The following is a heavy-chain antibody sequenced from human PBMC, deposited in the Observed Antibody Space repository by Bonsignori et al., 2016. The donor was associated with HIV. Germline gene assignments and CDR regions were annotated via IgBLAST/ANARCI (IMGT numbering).Heavy chain of an antibody. D-gene: IGHD4-17*01. Sequence: QVQLQESGPGLVKPSETLSLTCAVSGYSISSGYYWGWIRQPPGKGLGWIGSIYHSGSTYYNPSLKSRVTISVDTSKNQFSLKLSSVTAADTAVYYCARGEVDYGDTNFDYWGQGTLVTVSS. CDR2: IYHSGST. J-gene: IGHJ4*02. CDR1: GYSISSGYY. CDR3: ARGEVDYGDTNFDY. V-gene: IGHV4-38-2*01.